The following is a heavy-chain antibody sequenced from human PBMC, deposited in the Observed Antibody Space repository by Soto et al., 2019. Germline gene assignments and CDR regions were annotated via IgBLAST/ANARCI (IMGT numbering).Heavy chain of an antibody. CDR2: IFDSGTA. D-gene: IGHD1-26*01. Sequence: QVQLQESGPGLVKPSQTLSVTCTVSGGSIRSDNFFWSWVRQHPETALEWIGYIFDSGTAFYNPSLKSRVTISVDTSKNQFSLSLISVTAADTAVYYCAREVVSPATSDAFDIWGQGTMVTVSS. CDR3: AREVVSPATSDAFDI. CDR1: GGSIRSDNFF. J-gene: IGHJ3*02. V-gene: IGHV4-31*03.